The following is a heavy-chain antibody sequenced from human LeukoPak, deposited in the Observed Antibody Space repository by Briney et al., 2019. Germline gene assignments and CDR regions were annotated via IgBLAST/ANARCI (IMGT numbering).Heavy chain of an antibody. CDR2: IYYSGGT. J-gene: IGHJ4*02. D-gene: IGHD3-10*01. V-gene: IGHV4-59*08. CDR1: GGSISSYY. CDR3: ARLYGSGSYYFYDY. Sequence: PSETLSLTCTVSGGSISSYYWSWIRQPPGKGLGWIGYIYYSGGTNYNPSLKSRVTISVDTSKNQFSLKLSSVTAADTAVYYCARLYGSGSYYFYDYWGQGTLVTVSS.